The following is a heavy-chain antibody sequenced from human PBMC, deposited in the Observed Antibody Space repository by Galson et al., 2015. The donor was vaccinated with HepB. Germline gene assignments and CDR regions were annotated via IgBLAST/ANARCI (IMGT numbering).Heavy chain of an antibody. J-gene: IGHJ3*02. CDR3: ASGPATPGAFDI. V-gene: IGHV3-30-3*01. CDR1: GFTFSSYA. Sequence: SLRLSCAASGFTFSSYAMHWVRQAPGKGLEWVAVISYDGSNKYYADSVKGRFTISRDNSKNTLYLQMNSLRAEDTAVYYCASGPATPGAFDIWGQGTMVTVSS. CDR2: ISYDGSNK. D-gene: IGHD2-2*01.